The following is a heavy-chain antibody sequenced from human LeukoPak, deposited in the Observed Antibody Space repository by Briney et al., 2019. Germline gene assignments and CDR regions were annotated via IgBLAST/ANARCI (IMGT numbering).Heavy chain of an antibody. CDR1: GYIFTAYY. Sequence: ASVKVSCKASGYIFTAYYMHWVRQAPGQGLEWMGWIDSNNGDTKCAQKFQGRVTITRDTSIGTVYMELSSLIFDDTAVYYCASEAFCAGGSCYLHRVASWGPGTLVTVSS. D-gene: IGHD2-15*01. V-gene: IGHV1-2*02. J-gene: IGHJ4*02. CDR2: IDSNNGDT. CDR3: ASEAFCAGGSCYLHRVAS.